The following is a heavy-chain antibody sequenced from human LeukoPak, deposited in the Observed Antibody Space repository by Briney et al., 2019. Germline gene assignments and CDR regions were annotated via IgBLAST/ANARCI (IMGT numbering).Heavy chain of an antibody. CDR3: ARTTDYYYGSGSPTVGPFYI. J-gene: IGHJ3*02. CDR2: ISSSSRYI. Sequence: GGSLRPSCAASGFTFNTYSMNWVRQAPGKGLEWVSSISSSSRYIYYADSMKGRFTVSRDNAKNSLYLQMNSLRAEDTAVYYCARTTDYYYGSGSPTVGPFYIWGQGTMVTVSS. D-gene: IGHD3-10*01. V-gene: IGHV3-21*01. CDR1: GFTFNTYS.